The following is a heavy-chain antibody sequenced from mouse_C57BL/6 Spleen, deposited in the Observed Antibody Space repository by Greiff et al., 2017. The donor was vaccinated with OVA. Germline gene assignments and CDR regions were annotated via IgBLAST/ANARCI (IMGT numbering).Heavy chain of an antibody. J-gene: IGHJ2*01. D-gene: IGHD2-2*01. CDR2: IYPGDGDT. V-gene: IGHV1-82*01. CDR3: ARSTMVFFDY. Sequence: VHLVESGPELVKPGASVKISCKASGYAFSSSWMNWVKQRPGQGLEWIGRIYPGDGDTNYNGKFKGKATLTADKSSSTAYMQLSSLTSEDSAVYFCARSTMVFFDYWGQGTTLTVSS. CDR1: GYAFSSSW.